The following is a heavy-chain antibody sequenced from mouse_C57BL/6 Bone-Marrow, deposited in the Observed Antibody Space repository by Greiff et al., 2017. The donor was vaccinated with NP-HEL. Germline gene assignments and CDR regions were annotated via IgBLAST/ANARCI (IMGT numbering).Heavy chain of an antibody. J-gene: IGHJ4*01. CDR2: ISDGGSYT. D-gene: IGHD1-1*01. Sequence: EVKLMESGGGLVKPGGSLKLSCAASGFTFSSYAMSWVRQTPEKRLEWVATISDGGSYTYYPDNVKGRFTISRDNAKNNLYLQMSHLKSEDTAMYYCARDSVVAYYAMDYWGQGTSVTVSS. V-gene: IGHV5-4*01. CDR1: GFTFSSYA. CDR3: ARDSVVAYYAMDY.